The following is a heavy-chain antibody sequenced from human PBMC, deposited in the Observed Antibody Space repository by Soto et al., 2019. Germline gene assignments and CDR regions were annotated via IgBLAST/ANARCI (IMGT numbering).Heavy chain of an antibody. Sequence: PGGSLRLSCAASGFTFSSYGMHWVRQAPGKGLEWVAVIWYDGSNKYYADSVKGRFTISRDNSKNTLYLQMNSLRAEDTAVYYCAREYPGCSSTSCYPYWFDPWGQGTLVTVSS. CDR3: AREYPGCSSTSCYPYWFDP. CDR2: IWYDGSNK. D-gene: IGHD2-2*01. CDR1: GFTFSSYG. V-gene: IGHV3-33*01. J-gene: IGHJ5*02.